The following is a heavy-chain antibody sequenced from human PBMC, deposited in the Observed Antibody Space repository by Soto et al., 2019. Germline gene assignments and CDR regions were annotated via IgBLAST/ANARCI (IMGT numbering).Heavy chain of an antibody. D-gene: IGHD3-3*01. CDR2: IYWEGDK. J-gene: IGHJ3*02. CDR1: GFSLNTSGVG. CDR3: AHLGDFWSRYYSFDM. Sequence: SGPTLVNPTQSLTLTCSFSGFSLNTSGVGVGWIRQPPGQALEWLAPIYWEGDKRYRPSLKNRLTITKDTSKNQVVLRMTDMEPVDTATYYCAHLGDFWSRYYSFDMWGQGTMVTVSS. V-gene: IGHV2-5*02.